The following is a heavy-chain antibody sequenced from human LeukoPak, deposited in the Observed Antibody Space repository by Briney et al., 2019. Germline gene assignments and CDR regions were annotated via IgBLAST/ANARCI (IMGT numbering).Heavy chain of an antibody. CDR1: GGSFSGYY. Sequence: PSETLSLTCAVNGGSFSGYYWSWIGQPPGKGLGWIGEINHSGSTNYNPSLKSRVTISVDTSKNQISLKLSSVTAADTAVYYCARVGNRLPLGFRGQGTLVTVSS. J-gene: IGHJ4*02. CDR3: ARVGNRLPLGF. D-gene: IGHD4-11*01. CDR2: INHSGST. V-gene: IGHV4-34*01.